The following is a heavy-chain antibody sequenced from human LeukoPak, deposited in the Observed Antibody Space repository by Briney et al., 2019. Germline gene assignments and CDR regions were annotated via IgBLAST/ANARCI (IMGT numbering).Heavy chain of an antibody. CDR1: GGSISSSSYY. D-gene: IGHD2-2*03. V-gene: IGHV4-39*07. Sequence: PSETLSLTCTVSGGSISSSSYYWGWIRQPPGKGLEWIGNIYYSGSTYYNPSLKSRVTISVDTSKNQFSLKLSSVTAADTAVYYCARLLRVGYCSSTSCNWFDPWGQGTLVTVSS. J-gene: IGHJ5*02. CDR3: ARLLRVGYCSSTSCNWFDP. CDR2: IYYSGST.